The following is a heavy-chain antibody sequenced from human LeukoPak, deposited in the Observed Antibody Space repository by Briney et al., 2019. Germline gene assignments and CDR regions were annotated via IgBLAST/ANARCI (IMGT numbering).Heavy chain of an antibody. CDR1: GGSISSGSYY. V-gene: IGHV4-61*02. CDR2: TYTSGST. D-gene: IGHD3-22*01. Sequence: SETLSLTCTVSGGSISSGSYYWSWIRQPAGKGLEWIGRTYTSGSTNYNPSLKSRVTISVDTSKNQFSLKLSSVTAADTAVYYCASAYYYDSSGYWIDYWGQGTLVTVSS. J-gene: IGHJ4*02. CDR3: ASAYYYDSSGYWIDY.